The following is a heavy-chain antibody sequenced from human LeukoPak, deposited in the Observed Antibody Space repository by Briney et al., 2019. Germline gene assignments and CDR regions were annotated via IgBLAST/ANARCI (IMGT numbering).Heavy chain of an antibody. Sequence: GGSLRLSCAASGFTFSSYAMNWVRQAPGKGLEWVSSISGSGGNTYYADSVKGRFTISRDNSKNTLYLQMNRLRAEDTAVYYCAPKVVGSTPFDYWGQGTLVTVSS. CDR1: GFTFSSYA. CDR3: APKVVGSTPFDY. J-gene: IGHJ4*02. CDR2: ISGSGGNT. V-gene: IGHV3-23*01. D-gene: IGHD2-15*01.